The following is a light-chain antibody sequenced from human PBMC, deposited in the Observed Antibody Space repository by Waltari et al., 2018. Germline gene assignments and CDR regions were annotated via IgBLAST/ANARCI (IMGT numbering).Light chain of an antibody. CDR2: TAS. Sequence: DIQLTQSPSSLSVSLGDSVTIPCRAIQNLGIYLNCHQQRPGEAPNLLIYTASNLHPGVPSRFSGSFSGTDFTLTVSSLQPEDFATFYCQQTYSLPGTFGGGTRVELK. CDR1: QNLGIY. CDR3: QQTYSLPGT. J-gene: IGKJ4*01. V-gene: IGKV1-39*01.